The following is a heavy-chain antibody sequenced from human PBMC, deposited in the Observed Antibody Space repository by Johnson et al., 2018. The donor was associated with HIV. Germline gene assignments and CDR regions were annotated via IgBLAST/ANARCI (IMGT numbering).Heavy chain of an antibody. J-gene: IGHJ3*01. Sequence: QVQLVESGGGLVKPGGSLRLSCAASGFTFSDYYMSWIRQAPGKGLEWVSYISSSGSIIYYSDSVKGRFAISRYNVKNSLYLQMNSLRAEDTAVYYCAREMAWEDAFDVWGQGTMVTVSS. CDR1: GFTFSDYY. D-gene: IGHD5-24*01. V-gene: IGHV3-11*04. CDR3: AREMAWEDAFDV. CDR2: ISSSGSII.